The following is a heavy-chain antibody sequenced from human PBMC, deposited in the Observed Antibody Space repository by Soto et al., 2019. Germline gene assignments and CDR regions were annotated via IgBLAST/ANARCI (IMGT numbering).Heavy chain of an antibody. J-gene: IGHJ1*01. Sequence: PGGSLRLSCAASGFTFSSYAMSWVRQAPGKGLEWGSAISGSGGSTYYADSVKGRFTISRDNSKNTLYLQMNSLRAEDTAVYYSAKEITMIVVAGSPQYFQHCGQGTLFTVSS. CDR1: GFTFSSYA. V-gene: IGHV3-23*01. CDR2: ISGSGGST. CDR3: AKEITMIVVAGSPQYFQH. D-gene: IGHD3-22*01.